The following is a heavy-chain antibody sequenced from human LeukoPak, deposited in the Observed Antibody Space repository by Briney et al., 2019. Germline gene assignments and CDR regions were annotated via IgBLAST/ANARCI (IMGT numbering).Heavy chain of an antibody. CDR2: ISGSGGST. J-gene: IGHJ4*02. D-gene: IGHD4-17*01. CDR1: GFTFSSYA. Sequence: GGSLRLSCAASGFTFSSYAMSWVRQAPGKGLEWVSAISGSGGSTYYADSVKGRFTISRDNSKSTLYLQMNSLRAEDTAVYYCAKSPTHPRTFDYWGQGTLVTVSS. CDR3: AKSPTHPRTFDY. V-gene: IGHV3-23*01.